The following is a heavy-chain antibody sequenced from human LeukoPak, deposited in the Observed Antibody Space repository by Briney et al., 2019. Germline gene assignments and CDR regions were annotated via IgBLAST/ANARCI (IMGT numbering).Heavy chain of an antibody. D-gene: IGHD3-10*01. CDR3: ASGAYYGSGSYYKAPTAEYFQH. J-gene: IGHJ1*01. V-gene: IGHV1-3*01. CDR1: GYTFTSYA. CDR2: INAGNGST. Sequence: ASVKVSCKASGYTFTSYAMHWVRQAPGQRLEWTGWINAGNGSTKYSQKFQGRVTITRDTSASTAYMELSSLRSEDTAVYYCASGAYYGSGSYYKAPTAEYFQHWGQGTLVTVSS.